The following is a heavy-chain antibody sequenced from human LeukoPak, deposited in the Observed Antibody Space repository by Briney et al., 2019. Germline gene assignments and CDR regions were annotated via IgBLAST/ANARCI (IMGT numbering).Heavy chain of an antibody. Sequence: SETLSLTCTVSGGSISSYYWSWIRQPPGKGLEWIGYIYYSGSTNYNPSLKSRVTISVDTSKNQFSLKLSSVTAADTAVYYYARLYCSGASCYFDYWGQGTLVTVSS. CDR2: IYYSGST. V-gene: IGHV4-59*08. CDR1: GGSISSYY. CDR3: ARLYCSGASCYFDY. D-gene: IGHD2-15*01. J-gene: IGHJ4*02.